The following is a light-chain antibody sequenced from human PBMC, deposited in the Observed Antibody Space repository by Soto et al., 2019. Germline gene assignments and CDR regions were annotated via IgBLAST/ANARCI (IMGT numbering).Light chain of an antibody. V-gene: IGKV1-5*01. CDR3: QQYNSCPLT. CDR2: DAS. J-gene: IGKJ4*01. CDR1: QSISFW. Sequence: IQITRRPTTKTASVGDRVTITCRASQSISFWLAWYQQKPGSAPNLLIYDASTLGGGVPSRFSGSGSGTEFTLTISNLQPDDFASYYCQQYNSCPLTFGGGTKV.